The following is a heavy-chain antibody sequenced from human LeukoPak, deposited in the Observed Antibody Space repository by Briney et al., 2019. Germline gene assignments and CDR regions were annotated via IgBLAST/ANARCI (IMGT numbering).Heavy chain of an antibody. CDR2: IYTSGST. J-gene: IGHJ4*02. Sequence: SETLSLTCTVSGGSISSGSYYWSWIRQPAGKGLEWIGRIYTSGSTNYNPSLKSRVTISVDTSKNQFSLKLSSVTAADTAVYYCARDTGNGGTSDYWGQGTLVTVSS. CDR3: ARDTGNGGTSDY. D-gene: IGHD2-8*01. CDR1: GGSISSGSYY. V-gene: IGHV4-61*02.